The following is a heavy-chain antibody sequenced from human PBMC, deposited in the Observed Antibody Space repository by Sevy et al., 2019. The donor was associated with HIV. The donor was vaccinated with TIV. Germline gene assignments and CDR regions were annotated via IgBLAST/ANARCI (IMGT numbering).Heavy chain of an antibody. D-gene: IGHD2-2*01. V-gene: IGHV3-23*01. Sequence: GGSLRVSCAASGFTFSSYAMSWVRQAPGKGLEWVSAISGSGGSTYYADSVKGRLTISRENSKNTLYLQMNSLRAEDTVVYYCAKGGYCSSTSCYGDGPYYYYYYMDVRGKGTTVTVSS. CDR1: GFTFSSYA. CDR3: AKGGYCSSTSCYGDGPYYYYYYMDV. J-gene: IGHJ6*03. CDR2: ISGSGGST.